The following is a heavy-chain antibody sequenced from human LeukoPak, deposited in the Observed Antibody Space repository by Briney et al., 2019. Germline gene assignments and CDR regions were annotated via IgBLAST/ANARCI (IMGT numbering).Heavy chain of an antibody. J-gene: IGHJ4*02. CDR3: ARDHHSSRWQYYFDY. V-gene: IGHV3-64*01. CDR1: GFTFSSYA. D-gene: IGHD6-13*01. Sequence: QAWGSLRLSCAASGFTFSSYAMHWVRQAPGKGLEYVSAISSNGGSTYYANSVKGRFTIYRDNSKNTLYLQMGSLRDENMAVYYCARDHHSSRWQYYFDYWGQGTVVTVSS. CDR2: ISSNGGST.